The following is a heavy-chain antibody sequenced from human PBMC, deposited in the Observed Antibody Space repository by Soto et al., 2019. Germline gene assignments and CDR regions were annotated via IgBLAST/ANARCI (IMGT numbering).Heavy chain of an antibody. CDR1: GGTFSNDI. J-gene: IGHJ4*02. CDR3: VRDSPIGSTYSGYDGIDY. Sequence: QVQVVQSGAEVKKPGSSVKVSCKASGGTFSNDIITWVRQAPGQGLEWIGRIIPLLDIANYAQKFQGRVTITADKSTSTAYMELNSLRSEDTAVYYCVRDSPIGSTYSGYDGIDYWGQGTLVTVSS. CDR2: IIPLLDIA. V-gene: IGHV1-69*08. D-gene: IGHD5-12*01.